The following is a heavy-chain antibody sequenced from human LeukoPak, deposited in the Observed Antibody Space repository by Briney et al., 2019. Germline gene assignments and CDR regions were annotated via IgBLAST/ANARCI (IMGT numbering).Heavy chain of an antibody. V-gene: IGHV3-21*01. J-gene: IGHJ4*02. D-gene: IGHD6-19*01. CDR3: ARGDGYSSGWYEVGY. CDR1: GFTFSSYS. CDR2: ISSSSSYI. Sequence: PGGSLRLSCAASGFTFSSYSTNWVRQAPGKGLEWVSSISSSSSYIYYADSVKGRFTISRDNAKNSLYLQMNSLRAEDTAVYYCARGDGYSSGWYEVGYWGQGTLVTVSS.